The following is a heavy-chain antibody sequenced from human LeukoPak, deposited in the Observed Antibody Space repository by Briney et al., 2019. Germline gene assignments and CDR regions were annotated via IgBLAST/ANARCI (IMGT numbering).Heavy chain of an antibody. CDR3: AREGGPQSLRGTFDP. V-gene: IGHV4-4*02. CDR1: GDSISSITW. CDR2: IYHTGST. D-gene: IGHD1-1*01. J-gene: IGHJ5*02. Sequence: SGTLSLTCAVSGDSISSITWWSWVRQPPGKRLEWIGEIYHTGSTNYNPSLKSRVTMSVDKSKNQFSLNLSSVTAADTAVYYCAREGGPQSLRGTFDPWGQGALVTVSS.